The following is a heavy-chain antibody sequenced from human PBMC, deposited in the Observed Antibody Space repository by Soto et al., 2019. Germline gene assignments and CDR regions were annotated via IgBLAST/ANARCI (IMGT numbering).Heavy chain of an antibody. CDR1: GFTFSSYA. V-gene: IGHV3-64*01. D-gene: IGHD5-18*01. CDR3: ARGPGYDFDY. J-gene: IGHJ4*02. Sequence: EVQLVESGGGLVQPGGSLRLSCAASGFTFSSYAMHWVRQAPGKGLEYVSAINSNGGITYYANSVKGRLTISRDNSKKTLNLQMGSLRAEDMAVYYCARGPGYDFDYWGQGTLVTVSS. CDR2: INSNGGIT.